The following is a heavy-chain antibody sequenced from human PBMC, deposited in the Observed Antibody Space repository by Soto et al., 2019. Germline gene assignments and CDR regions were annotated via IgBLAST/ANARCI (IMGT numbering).Heavy chain of an antibody. CDR1: GFTFSSYW. CDR2: INSDGSST. V-gene: IGHV3-74*01. J-gene: IGHJ4*02. Sequence: GGSLRLSCAASGFTFSSYWMHWVRQAPGKGLVWVSRINSDGSSTSYADSVKGRFTISRDNAKNTLYLQMNSLRAEDTAVYYCARVASRIAAAFIDYWGQGTLVTVSS. CDR3: ARVASRIAAAFIDY. D-gene: IGHD6-13*01.